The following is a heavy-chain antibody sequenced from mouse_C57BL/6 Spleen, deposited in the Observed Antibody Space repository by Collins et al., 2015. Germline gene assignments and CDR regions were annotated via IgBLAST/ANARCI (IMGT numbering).Heavy chain of an antibody. Sequence: SCKASGYTFTSYWMHWVKQRPGLGLEWIGMIHPNSGSTNYNEKFKSKATLTVDKSSSTAYMQLSSLTSEDSAVYYCARWLLLFYAMDYWGQGTSVTVSS. D-gene: IGHD2-3*01. V-gene: IGHV1-64*01. CDR1: GYTFTSYW. CDR3: ARWLLLFYAMDY. J-gene: IGHJ4*01. CDR2: IHPNSGST.